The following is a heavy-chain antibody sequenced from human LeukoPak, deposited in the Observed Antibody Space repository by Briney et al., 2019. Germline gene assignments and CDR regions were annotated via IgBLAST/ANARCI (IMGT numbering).Heavy chain of an antibody. V-gene: IGHV3-30*04. CDR3: ARRPRYSSGNNWFDP. CDR1: GFTFSSYA. CDR2: ISYDGSNK. D-gene: IGHD6-19*01. Sequence: PGGSLRLSCAASGFTFSSYAMHWVRQAPGKGLEWVAVISYDGSNKYYADSVKGRFTISRDNSKNTLYLQMNSLRAEDTAVYYCARRPRYSSGNNWFDPWGQGTLVIVSS. J-gene: IGHJ5*02.